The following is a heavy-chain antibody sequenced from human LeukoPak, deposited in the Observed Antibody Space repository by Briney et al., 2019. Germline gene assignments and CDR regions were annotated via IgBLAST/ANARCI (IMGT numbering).Heavy chain of an antibody. CDR3: ARQYDSTHFDY. CDR1: GYSFTSYW. D-gene: IGHD3-22*01. Sequence: GESLQISCKGSGYSFTSYWIGWVRQMPGKGLEWMGIMYPGDSDTRYSPSFQGQVTISADKSISTAYLQWSSLKASDTAMYYCARQYDSTHFDYWGQGTLVTVSS. V-gene: IGHV5-51*01. CDR2: MYPGDSDT. J-gene: IGHJ4*02.